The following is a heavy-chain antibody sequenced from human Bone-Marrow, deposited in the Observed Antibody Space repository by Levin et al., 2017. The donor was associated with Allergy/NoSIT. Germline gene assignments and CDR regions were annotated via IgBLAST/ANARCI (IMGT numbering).Heavy chain of an antibody. CDR2: ISSSSDTI. D-gene: IGHD3-9*01. V-gene: IGHV3-48*02. Sequence: PGGSLRLSCVASGFSFSSYNLIWVRQAPGKGLEWISYISSSSDTIYYADSVKGRFTISRDNANNSLYLQLNSLRDEDTAVYYCARRYYDLLTGATAIDSWGRGTLVTVSS. J-gene: IGHJ4*02. CDR3: ARRYYDLLTGATAIDS. CDR1: GFSFSSYN.